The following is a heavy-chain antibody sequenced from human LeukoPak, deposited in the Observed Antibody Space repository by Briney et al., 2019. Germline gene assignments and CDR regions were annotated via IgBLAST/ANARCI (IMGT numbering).Heavy chain of an antibody. J-gene: IGHJ4*02. CDR2: ISSSSSYI. D-gene: IGHD4-23*01. Sequence: KPGGSPRLSCAASGFTFSSYSMNWVRQAPGKGLEWVSSISSSSSYIYYADSVKGRFTISRDNAKNSLYLQMNSLRAEDTAVYYCARATVARDTASDYWGQGTLVTVSS. CDR3: ARATVARDTASDY. V-gene: IGHV3-21*01. CDR1: GFTFSSYS.